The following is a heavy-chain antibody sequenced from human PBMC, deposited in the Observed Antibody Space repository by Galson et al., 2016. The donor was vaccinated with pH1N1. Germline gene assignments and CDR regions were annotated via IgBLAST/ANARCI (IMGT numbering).Heavy chain of an antibody. CDR2: VNVGTGDT. D-gene: IGHD3-22*01. J-gene: IGHJ4*01. CDR3: ARSDAVSGYYYHFDY. V-gene: IGHV1-3*01. CDR1: GYTFENYA. Sequence: SVKVSCKASGYTFENYAIQWVRQAPGQRLEWMAWVNVGTGDTRYSQKFQGAVTATRDTSASTAYMELSSLTSEDTAVYYCARSDAVSGYYYHFDYWGHGTLVTVSS.